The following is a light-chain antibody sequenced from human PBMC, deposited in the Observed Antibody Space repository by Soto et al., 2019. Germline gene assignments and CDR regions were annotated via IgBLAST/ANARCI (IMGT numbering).Light chain of an antibody. Sequence: DIQMTQSPSTLSASVGDRVTITCRASQNINSWLAWYQQKPGKAPNLLIYDASTLESGVPSRFSGSGSGTEFTLTISSLQPDDFATYYCQHYNSYSEAFGQGTKVDIK. CDR1: QNINSW. J-gene: IGKJ1*01. V-gene: IGKV1-5*01. CDR3: QHYNSYSEA. CDR2: DAS.